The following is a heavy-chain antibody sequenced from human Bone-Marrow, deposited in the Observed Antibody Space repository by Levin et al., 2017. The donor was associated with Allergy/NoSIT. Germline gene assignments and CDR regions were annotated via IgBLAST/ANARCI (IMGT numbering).Heavy chain of an antibody. Sequence: GESLKISCAASGFTVSSNYMNWVRQAPGKGLQWVSLINSGGSTFYADSVKGRFTISRDNSKNTLYLQMNSLRAEDTAVYYCARGSGSSSSKREFDYWGQGTLVTVSS. D-gene: IGHD6-13*01. CDR1: GFTVSSNY. V-gene: IGHV3-53*01. CDR3: ARGSGSSSSKREFDY. J-gene: IGHJ4*02. CDR2: INSGGST.